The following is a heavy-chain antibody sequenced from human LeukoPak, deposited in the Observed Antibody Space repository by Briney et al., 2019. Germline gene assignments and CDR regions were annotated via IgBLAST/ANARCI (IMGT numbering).Heavy chain of an antibody. CDR1: GYTFTSYG. V-gene: IGHV1-18*01. Sequence: ASVKVSCKASGYTFTSYGISWVRQAPGQGPEWMGWISAYNGNTNYAQKLQGRVTMTTDTSTSTAYMELRSLRSDDTAVYYCARDRLYGEQQLVPPGDWGQGTLVTVSS. D-gene: IGHD6-13*01. J-gene: IGHJ4*02. CDR2: ISAYNGNT. CDR3: ARDRLYGEQQLVPPGD.